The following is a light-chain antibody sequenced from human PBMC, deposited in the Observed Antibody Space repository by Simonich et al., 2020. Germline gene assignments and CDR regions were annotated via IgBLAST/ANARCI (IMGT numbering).Light chain of an antibody. V-gene: IGLV1-47*01. CDR3: AAWDDSLSGWV. CDR2: RNN. J-gene: IGLJ3*02. Sequence: QSVLTQPPSASGTPGQRVTISCSGSSSNIGSNYVSWYQQLPGTAPNLLIYRNNQRPSGVPDRFSGSKSGTSASLAISGLRSEDEADYYCAAWDDSLSGWVFGGGTKLTVL. CDR1: SSNIGSNY.